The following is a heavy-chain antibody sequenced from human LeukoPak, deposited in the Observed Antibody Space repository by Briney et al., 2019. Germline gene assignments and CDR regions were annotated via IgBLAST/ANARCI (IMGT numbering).Heavy chain of an antibody. CDR2: IYYSGST. V-gene: IGHV4-59*01. CDR1: GGSISSYY. Sequence: SETLSLTCTVSGGSISSYYWSWIRQPPGKGLEWIGYIYYSGSTNYNPSLKSRVTISVDTSKNQFSLKLSSVTAADTAVYYCARGLYGSGSYPGYWGQGTLVTVSS. D-gene: IGHD3-10*01. J-gene: IGHJ4*02. CDR3: ARGLYGSGSYPGY.